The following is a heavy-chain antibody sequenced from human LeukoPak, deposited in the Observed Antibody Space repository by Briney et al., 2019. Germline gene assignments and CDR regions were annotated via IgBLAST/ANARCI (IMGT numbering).Heavy chain of an antibody. CDR1: GYNFTTYW. Sequence: GESLRISCKASGYNFTTYWISWVRQMPGKGLEWMGRIDPSDSYTNYSPSFQGHVTISADKSISTAYLQWSSLKASDTAMYYCARLYYYDSSGYFFDYWGQGTLVTVSS. CDR3: ARLYYYDSSGYFFDY. D-gene: IGHD3-22*01. J-gene: IGHJ4*02. V-gene: IGHV5-10-1*01. CDR2: IDPSDSYT.